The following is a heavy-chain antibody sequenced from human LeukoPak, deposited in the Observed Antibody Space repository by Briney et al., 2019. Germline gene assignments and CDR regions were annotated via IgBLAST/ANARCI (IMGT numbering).Heavy chain of an antibody. CDR3: ARETESRPSLDAFDI. D-gene: IGHD1-14*01. Sequence: SVKVSCKASGGTFSSYAIGWVRQAPGQGLEWMGGIIPIFGTANYAQKFQGRVTITADKSTSTAYMELSSLRSEDTAVYYCARETESRPSLDAFDIWGQGTMVTVSS. V-gene: IGHV1-69*06. J-gene: IGHJ3*02. CDR2: IIPIFGTA. CDR1: GGTFSSYA.